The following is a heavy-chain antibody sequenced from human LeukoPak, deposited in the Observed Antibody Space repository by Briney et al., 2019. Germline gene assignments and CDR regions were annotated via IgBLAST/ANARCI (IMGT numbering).Heavy chain of an antibody. CDR3: ARGNSYYDSSGYYSARLYYFDY. Sequence: NAGGSLRLSCAASGFTFSSYSMNWVRQAPGKGLEWVSSISSSSSYIYYADSVKGRFTISRDNAKNSLYLQMNSLRAEDTAVYYCARGNSYYDSSGYYSARLYYFDYWGQGTLVTVSS. CDR2: ISSSSSYI. D-gene: IGHD3-22*01. V-gene: IGHV3-21*01. J-gene: IGHJ4*02. CDR1: GFTFSSYS.